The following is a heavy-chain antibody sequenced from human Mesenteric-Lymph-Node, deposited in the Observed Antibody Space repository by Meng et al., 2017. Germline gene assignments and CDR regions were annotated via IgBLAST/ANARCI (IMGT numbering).Heavy chain of an antibody. Sequence: ASVKVSCKASGYTFTGYYMHWVRQAPGQGLEWMGWIGAYNGNTNYAQKLQGRVTMTTDTSTSTAYMELRSLRSDDTAVYYCARDLPGLGRLLWFGELPQDAFDIWGQGTMVTVSS. J-gene: IGHJ3*02. V-gene: IGHV1-18*04. CDR1: GYTFTGYY. CDR2: IGAYNGNT. D-gene: IGHD3-10*01. CDR3: ARDLPGLGRLLWFGELPQDAFDI.